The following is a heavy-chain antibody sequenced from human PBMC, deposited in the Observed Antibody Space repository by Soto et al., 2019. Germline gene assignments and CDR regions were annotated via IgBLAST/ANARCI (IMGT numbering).Heavy chain of an antibody. Sequence: QVQVVQSGAEVKKPGSSVKISCKASGRIFSSFPTSWVRQVPGQGLEWMGGVISASGSVTYAPKFQGRVTITAVNSAGIGYMELTSLTSEDTAIYYCARVGSSYAYNYVLDHWGPGTMVTVSS. V-gene: IGHV1-69*06. CDR3: ARVGSSYAYNYVLDH. CDR2: VISASGSV. CDR1: GRIFSSFP. D-gene: IGHD2-2*01. J-gene: IGHJ1*01.